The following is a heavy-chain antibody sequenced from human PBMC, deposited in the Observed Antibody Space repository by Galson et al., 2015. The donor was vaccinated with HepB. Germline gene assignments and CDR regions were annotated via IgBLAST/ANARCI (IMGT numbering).Heavy chain of an antibody. Sequence: SVKVSCKASGYPFTSYAVHWVRQAPGQSPEWMGWINADNGNTKYSQKFQGRVTITRDTSASTAYMELSSLSSEDTAVYYCATNDFWSGYADPYYGLDVWGQGTTVTVSS. CDR2: INADNGNT. D-gene: IGHD3-3*01. CDR1: GYPFTSYA. V-gene: IGHV1-3*01. CDR3: ATNDFWSGYADPYYGLDV. J-gene: IGHJ6*02.